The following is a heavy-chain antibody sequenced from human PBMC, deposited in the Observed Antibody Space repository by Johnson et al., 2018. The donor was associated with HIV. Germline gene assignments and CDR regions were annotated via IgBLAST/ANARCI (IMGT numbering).Heavy chain of an antibody. V-gene: IGHV3-9*01. Sequence: VQLVESGGGVVRPGGSLRLPCAASGFTFDDYGMHWVRQAPGKGLELVSGISWNSGSIGYADSVKGRFTISRDNAKNSLYLQMNSLRAEDTAVYYCAKEYYYDSSGFPDAFDNWGQGTMVTVSS. D-gene: IGHD3-22*01. CDR2: ISWNSGSI. CDR1: GFTFDDYG. J-gene: IGHJ3*02. CDR3: AKEYYYDSSGFPDAFDN.